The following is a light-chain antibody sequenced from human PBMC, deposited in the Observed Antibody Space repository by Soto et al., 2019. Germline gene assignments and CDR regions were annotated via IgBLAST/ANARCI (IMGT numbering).Light chain of an antibody. CDR3: QQRRNWPVT. J-gene: IGKJ4*01. V-gene: IGKV3-11*01. Sequence: EIVLTQSPATLSLSPGERATLSCRASQSVRTYLGWYQQKPGQAPRLLIYDASNRATGIPTRFSGSGSGTDFTLTISSLEPEDFAVYYCQQRRNWPVTFGGGTKVEIK. CDR1: QSVRTY. CDR2: DAS.